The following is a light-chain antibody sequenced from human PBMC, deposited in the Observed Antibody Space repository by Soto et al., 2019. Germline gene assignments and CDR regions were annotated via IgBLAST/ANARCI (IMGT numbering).Light chain of an antibody. CDR1: QSVGYSY. Sequence: EIGLTQSPGTLSLSPGEGVTLSCRASQSVGYSYVAWYQQKPGQAPRLIISGTSSRATGIPDRFSGSGSGTDFTLTISRLEPEDFAVYYCQQYRSSPLTFGAGTKIEVK. CDR3: QQYRSSPLT. V-gene: IGKV3-20*01. CDR2: GTS. J-gene: IGKJ4*01.